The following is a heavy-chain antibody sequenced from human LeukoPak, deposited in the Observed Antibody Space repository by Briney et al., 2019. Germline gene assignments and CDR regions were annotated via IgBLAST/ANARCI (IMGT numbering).Heavy chain of an antibody. CDR2: INPSGGST. Sequence: PGASVTVSCKASGYTFTGYFMHWVRQAPGQGLEWMGIINPSGGSTSYAQKFQGRVTMTRDMSTSTVYMELSSLRSEDTAVYYCAREVDGDYRTSSWFDPWGQGTLVTVSS. J-gene: IGHJ5*02. CDR3: AREVDGDYRTSSWFDP. V-gene: IGHV1-46*01. D-gene: IGHD4-17*01. CDR1: GYTFTGYF.